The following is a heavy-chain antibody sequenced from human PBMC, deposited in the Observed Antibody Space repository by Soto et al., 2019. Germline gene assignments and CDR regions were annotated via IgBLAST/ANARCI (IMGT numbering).Heavy chain of an antibody. CDR2: IGTAGDT. Sequence: EVQLVESGGGLVQPGGSLRLSCAASGFTFSSYDMHWVRQATGKSLEWVSSIGTAGDTYYAGSVKGRFTISREDARSSFYLQMHSLSAEDTAMYYCYAMDVWGQGTTVTVSS. V-gene: IGHV3-13*01. J-gene: IGHJ6*02. CDR1: GFTFSSYD. CDR3: YAMDV.